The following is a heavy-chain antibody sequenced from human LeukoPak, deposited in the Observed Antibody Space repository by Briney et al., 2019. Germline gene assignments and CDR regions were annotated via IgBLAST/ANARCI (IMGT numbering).Heavy chain of an antibody. J-gene: IGHJ3*02. D-gene: IGHD5-18*01. CDR1: NGSFSGYY. V-gene: IGHV4-34*01. CDR2: IYYTGNT. CDR3: TKSDGYGLIRI. Sequence: PSETLSLTCAVYNGSFSGYYWSWIRQPPGKGLEWIGNIYYTGNTYYNVSLKSRVTISLDTSKNQFSLKVSSMTAADTAVYYCTKSDGYGLIRIWGQGTMVTVSS.